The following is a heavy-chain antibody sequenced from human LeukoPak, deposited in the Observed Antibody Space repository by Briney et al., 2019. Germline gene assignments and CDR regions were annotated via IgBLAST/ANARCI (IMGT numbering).Heavy chain of an antibody. CDR3: ARGVDYYENSGTIDY. V-gene: IGHV3-33*01. Sequence: DPGGSLRLSCTASGFTFSDYGMHWVRQPPGKGLEWVAIIWYDGSNKTYEDSVKGRFTISRDNSKNTLYLQMNSLRAEDTAVYYCARGVDYYENSGTIDYWGQGTLVTVSS. J-gene: IGHJ4*02. CDR1: GFTFSDYG. CDR2: IWYDGSNK. D-gene: IGHD3-22*01.